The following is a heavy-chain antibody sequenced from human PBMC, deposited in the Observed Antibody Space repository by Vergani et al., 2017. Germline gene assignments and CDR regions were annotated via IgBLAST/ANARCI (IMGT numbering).Heavy chain of an antibody. J-gene: IGHJ4*02. V-gene: IGHV3-23*01. Sequence: EVQLLESGGGLVQPGGSLRLSCAASGFTFSSYAMSWVRQAPGKGLEWVSAISGQNFRTDYADSVKGRFTISRDDAKNAVYLQSNNLSAEDTAFYYCADLYGDDGFSPFWGQGTLLTVSS. CDR1: GFTFSSYA. CDR2: ISGQNFRT. CDR3: ADLYGDDGFSPF. D-gene: IGHD2-21*01.